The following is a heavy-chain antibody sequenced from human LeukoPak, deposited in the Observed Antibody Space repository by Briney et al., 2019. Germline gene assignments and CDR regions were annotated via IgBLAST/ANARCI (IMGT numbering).Heavy chain of an antibody. J-gene: IGHJ4*02. V-gene: IGHV4-59*12. Sequence: SETLSLTCTVSGGSISSYYWSWIRQPPGKGLEWIGYIYYSGSTNYNPSLKSRVTISVDTSKNQFSLKLSSVTAADTAVYYCARDCSGGSCFDYWGQGTLVTVSS. CDR1: GGSISSYY. CDR3: ARDCSGGSCFDY. CDR2: IYYSGST. D-gene: IGHD2-15*01.